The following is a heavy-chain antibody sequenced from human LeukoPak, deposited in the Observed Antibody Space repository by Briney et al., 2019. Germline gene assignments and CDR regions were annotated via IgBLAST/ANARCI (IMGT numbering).Heavy chain of an antibody. Sequence: GGSLRLSCVASGFIFSDYAMHWVCQAPGKGLEWMAIISHDATNEYHADSVKGRFTISRDNSKNTLYLQMNSLIPEDTAVYLCARDFGGLRWNYYFDYWGQGTLVTVSS. CDR3: ARDFGGLRWNYYFDY. J-gene: IGHJ4*02. CDR2: ISHDATNE. D-gene: IGHD4-23*01. V-gene: IGHV3-30*04. CDR1: GFIFSDYA.